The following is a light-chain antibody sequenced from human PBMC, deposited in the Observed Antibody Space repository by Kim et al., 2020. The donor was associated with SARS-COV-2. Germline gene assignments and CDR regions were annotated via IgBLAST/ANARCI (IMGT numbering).Light chain of an antibody. V-gene: IGLV2-18*02. CDR3: SSYTSSSTVV. CDR2: EVS. J-gene: IGLJ2*01. Sequence: GQSVTISGTGTSRDVGSYNRVSWYQQPPGTAPKLMIYEVSNRPSGVPDRFSGSKSGNTASLTISGLQAEDEADYYCSSYTSSSTVVFGGGTQLTVL. CDR1: SRDVGSYNR.